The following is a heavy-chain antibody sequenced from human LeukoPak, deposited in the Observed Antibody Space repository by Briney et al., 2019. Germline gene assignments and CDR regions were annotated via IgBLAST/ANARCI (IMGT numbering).Heavy chain of an antibody. Sequence: SETLSLTCAVYGVSFSGYYWSWVRQPPGKGREWVGEINHSGSTNYNPSLKSRVTISVDTSKNQFSLKLSSVTAADTAVYYCAIGTMTTVTYYFDYWGQGTLVTVSS. D-gene: IGHD4-17*01. CDR1: GVSFSGYY. V-gene: IGHV4-34*01. J-gene: IGHJ4*02. CDR2: INHSGST. CDR3: AIGTMTTVTYYFDY.